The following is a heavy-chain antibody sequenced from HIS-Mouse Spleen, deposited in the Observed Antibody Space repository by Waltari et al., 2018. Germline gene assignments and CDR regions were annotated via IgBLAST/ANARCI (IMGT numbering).Heavy chain of an antibody. Sequence: EVQLVESGGGLVQPGGSLRLSCAASGFTFSSYWMSWVRQAPGKRLEWGANIKQDGSEKYYVDSVKGRFTISRDNAKNSLYLQMNSLRAEDTAVYYCARDGGTGDFDYWGQGTLVTVSS. J-gene: IGHJ4*02. CDR1: GFTFSSYW. D-gene: IGHD7-27*01. CDR3: ARDGGTGDFDY. CDR2: IKQDGSEK. V-gene: IGHV3-7*01.